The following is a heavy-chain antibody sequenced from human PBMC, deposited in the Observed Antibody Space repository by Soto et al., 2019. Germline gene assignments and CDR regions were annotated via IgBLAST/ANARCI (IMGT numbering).Heavy chain of an antibody. J-gene: IGHJ6*01. CDR3: AAPFAWLWAGRRYSYYSGREV. CDR2: IVVGSGNT. CDR1: GFTFTSSA. V-gene: IGHV1-58*01. Sequence: GSSVKVSCKASGFTFTSSAVQWVRQARGQRLEWIGWIVVGSGNTNYAQKFQGRVTITSDMSTSTAYMELSSLRSEDTAVYYCAAPFAWLWAGRRYSYYSGREVWGQVPTVTVSS. D-gene: IGHD6-19*01.